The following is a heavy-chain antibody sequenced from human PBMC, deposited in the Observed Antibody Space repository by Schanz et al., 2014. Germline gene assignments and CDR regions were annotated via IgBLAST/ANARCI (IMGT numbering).Heavy chain of an antibody. J-gene: IGHJ4*02. V-gene: IGHV1-18*01. CDR2: INGYNAHT. CDR1: GYTFTSNA. Sequence: QVQLVQSGTELKKPGASVKVSCKASGYTFTSNALNWVRQAPGQGLEWMGWINGYNAHTNYAQKFQGRVTMTTDTSTSTVYMELRSLTSDDSAVYYCARDRDQWDGNYLDYWGQGTLVTVSS. D-gene: IGHD1-26*01. CDR3: ARDRDQWDGNYLDY.